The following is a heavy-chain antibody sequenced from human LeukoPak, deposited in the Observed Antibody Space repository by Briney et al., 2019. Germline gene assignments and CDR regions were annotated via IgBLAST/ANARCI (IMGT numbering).Heavy chain of an antibody. D-gene: IGHD7-27*01. CDR3: ARGHWGLDS. CDR2: ISHTGTTM. J-gene: IGHJ4*02. CDR1: GFTVSGNY. Sequence: GGSLRLSCAVSGFTVSGNYMSWVRQAPGKGLEWVSYISHTGTTMYYADSVKGRFTLSRDNARNSLYLQMNSLRAEDTAVYYCARGHWGLDSWGQGTLVSVSS. V-gene: IGHV3-11*04.